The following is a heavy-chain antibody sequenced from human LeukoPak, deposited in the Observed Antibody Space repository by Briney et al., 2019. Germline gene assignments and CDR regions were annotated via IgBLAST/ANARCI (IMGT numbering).Heavy chain of an antibody. CDR1: GGSFSGYY. D-gene: IGHD3-10*01. CDR3: ARHGLGHFDY. Sequence: SETLSLTCAVYGGSFSGYYWSWIRQPPGKGLEWIGSIYYSGSTYYNPSLKSRVTISVDTSKNQFSLKLSSVTAADTAVYYCARHGLGHFDYWGQGTLVTVSS. CDR2: IYYSGST. V-gene: IGHV4-34*01. J-gene: IGHJ4*02.